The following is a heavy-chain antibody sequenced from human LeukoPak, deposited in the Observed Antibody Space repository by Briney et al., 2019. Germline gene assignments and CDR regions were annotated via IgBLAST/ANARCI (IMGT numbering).Heavy chain of an antibody. CDR3: ARPRWGGSGIPGVFDY. Sequence: SETLSPTCTVSGGSISSSSYYWGWIRQPPGKGLEWIGSIYYSGSTYYNPSLKSRVTISVDTSKNQFSLKLSSVTAADTAVYYCARPRWGGSGIPGVFDYWGQGTLVTVSS. J-gene: IGHJ4*02. CDR1: GGSISSSSYY. D-gene: IGHD3-10*01. V-gene: IGHV4-39*07. CDR2: IYYSGST.